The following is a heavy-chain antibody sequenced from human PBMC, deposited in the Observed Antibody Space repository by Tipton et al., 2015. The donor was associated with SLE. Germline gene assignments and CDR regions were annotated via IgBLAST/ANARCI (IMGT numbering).Heavy chain of an antibody. D-gene: IGHD2-15*01. CDR2: ISSSSSYT. V-gene: IGHV3-11*03. CDR3: ARWRSGGSCHFDY. CDR1: GFTFSDYY. J-gene: IGHJ4*02. Sequence: SLRLSCAASGFTFSDYYMSWIRQAPGKGLEWVSYISSSSSYTNYADSVKGRFTISRDNAKNSLYLQMNSLRAEDTAVYYCARWRSGGSCHFDYWGQGTLVTVSS.